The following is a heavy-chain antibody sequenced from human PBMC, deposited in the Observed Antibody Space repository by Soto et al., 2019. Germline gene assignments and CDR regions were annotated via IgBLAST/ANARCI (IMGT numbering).Heavy chain of an antibody. Sequence: SETLSLTCTVSGTSLNSGTNYWGWIRQPPGKGLEWIGSIYYSGSTYYNPSLKSRVTISVDTSKNQFSLKLSSVTAADTAVYYCARHSGYSSGWYRSWWFDPWGQGTLVTVSS. D-gene: IGHD6-19*01. J-gene: IGHJ5*02. CDR1: GTSLNSGTNY. CDR3: ARHSGYSSGWYRSWWFDP. V-gene: IGHV4-39*01. CDR2: IYYSGST.